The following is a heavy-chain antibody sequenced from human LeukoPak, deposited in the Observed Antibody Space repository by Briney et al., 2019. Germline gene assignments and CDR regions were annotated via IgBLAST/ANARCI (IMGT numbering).Heavy chain of an antibody. D-gene: IGHD2-2*01. J-gene: IGHJ5*01. CDR1: GFTFSSYW. CDR3: AKEPREYCSSTSCPNWFDS. V-gene: IGHV3-74*01. CDR2: INTDGSST. Sequence: GGSLRLSCAASGFTFSSYWMHWVRQAPGKGLVWVSHINTDGSSTSYADSVKGRFTISRDNAKNTLYLQMNSLRAEDTAVYYCAKEPREYCSSTSCPNWFDSWGQGTLVTVSS.